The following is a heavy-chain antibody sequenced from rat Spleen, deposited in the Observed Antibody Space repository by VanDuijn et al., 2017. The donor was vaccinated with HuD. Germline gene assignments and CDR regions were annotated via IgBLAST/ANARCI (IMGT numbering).Heavy chain of an antibody. CDR1: GVSLTSNG. J-gene: IGHJ1*01. CDR2: ISSGGNT. V-gene: IGHV2S12*01. CDR3: VRDRYNWYFDF. Sequence: QVQLKESGPGLVQPSQTLSLTCTVSGVSLTSNGVSWVRQPPGKGLEWIATISSGGNTYYNSALKSRLRISRDTSKSQVFLKMSSLHTEDTATYYCVRDRYNWYFDFWGPGTMVTVSS.